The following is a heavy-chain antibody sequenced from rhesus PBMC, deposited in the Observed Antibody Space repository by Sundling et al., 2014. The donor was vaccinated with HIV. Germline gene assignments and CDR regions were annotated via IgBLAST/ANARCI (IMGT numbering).Heavy chain of an antibody. V-gene: IGHV4S9*01. CDR3: ARDRDPIDWGGSYYFDY. Sequence: QVQLQESGPGLVKPSETLSLTCAVSGGSISDNYYWNWIRQPPGKGLEWIGNIYGSSGSTYYNPSLKSRVTISKDTSKNHFSLKLSSVTAADTAVYYCARDRDPIDWGGSYYFDYWGQGVLVTVSS. CDR1: GGSISDNYY. D-gene: IGHD3-16*01. J-gene: IGHJ4*01. CDR2: IYGSSGST.